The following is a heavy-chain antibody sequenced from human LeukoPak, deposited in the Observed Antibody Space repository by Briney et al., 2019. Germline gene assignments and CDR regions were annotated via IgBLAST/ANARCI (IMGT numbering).Heavy chain of an antibody. CDR3: ANAVAGYPWFDP. Sequence: GGSLRLSCAASGFTFSSSAMSWVRQVPGKGLEWVSGISASGGSTYYADSVKGRFTISRDNSKNTLYLQMNSLRAEDTAVYYCANAVAGYPWFDPWGQGTLVTVSS. J-gene: IGHJ5*02. V-gene: IGHV3-23*01. D-gene: IGHD6-19*01. CDR1: GFTFSSSA. CDR2: ISASGGST.